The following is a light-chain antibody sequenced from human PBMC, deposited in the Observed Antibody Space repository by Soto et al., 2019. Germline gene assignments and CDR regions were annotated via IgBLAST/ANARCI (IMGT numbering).Light chain of an antibody. Sequence: DIVMTQSPDSLAVSLGERATINYKSSQSVLHSSNNKDSLVWYQQKPGQAPKLLIYWASTRESGVPDRFSGSGSGTDFTLTISSLQAEDVAVYYCQQSYSAPLTFGGGTKVDIK. CDR3: QQSYSAPLT. V-gene: IGKV4-1*01. CDR2: WAS. CDR1: QSVLHSSNNKDS. J-gene: IGKJ4*01.